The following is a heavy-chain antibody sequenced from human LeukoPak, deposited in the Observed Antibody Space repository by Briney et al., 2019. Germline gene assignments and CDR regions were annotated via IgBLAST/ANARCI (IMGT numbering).Heavy chain of an antibody. CDR1: GFTFSSYN. CDR2: ISTSSSYI. CDR3: AREVYYDILTGYYRDYYFDY. D-gene: IGHD3-9*01. J-gene: IGHJ4*02. Sequence: GRPLRLSCAASGFTFSSYNMNWVRQAPGKGLEWVSSISTSSSYIYYADSVKGRFTISRDNAKNSLYLQMNSLRAEDTAVYYCAREVYYDILTGYYRDYYFDYWGQGILVTVSS. V-gene: IGHV3-21*01.